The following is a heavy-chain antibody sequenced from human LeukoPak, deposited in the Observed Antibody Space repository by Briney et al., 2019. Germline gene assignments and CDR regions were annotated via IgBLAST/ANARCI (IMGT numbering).Heavy chain of an antibody. CDR3: VRDFLDASVDH. D-gene: IGHD2-2*01. CDR1: GFTFSSYV. Sequence: GGSLRLSCAASGFTFSSYVMHWVRQAPGKGLEWVAVISYDGSNKYYADSVKGRFTISRDNSKNTLYLQMNSLRAEDTAVYYCVRDFLDASVDHSSQGSLVCVSS. V-gene: IGHV3-30*04. CDR2: ISYDGSNK. J-gene: IGHJ4*02.